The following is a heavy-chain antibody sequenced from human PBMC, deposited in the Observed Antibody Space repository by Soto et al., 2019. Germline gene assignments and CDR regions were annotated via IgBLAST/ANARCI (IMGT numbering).Heavy chain of an antibody. J-gene: IGHJ4*02. CDR3: ARSLSGYITHFDF. CDR2: ISAYNGHT. D-gene: IGHD3-22*01. Sequence: EASVKVSCKASGYTFTSYGISWVRQAPGHGFKWMGWISAYNGHTNYAQKLQGRVTMTTDTSTSTAYMELRSLRSDDTAVYYCARSLSGYITHFDFWGQGTLVTVSS. CDR1: GYTFTSYG. V-gene: IGHV1-18*01.